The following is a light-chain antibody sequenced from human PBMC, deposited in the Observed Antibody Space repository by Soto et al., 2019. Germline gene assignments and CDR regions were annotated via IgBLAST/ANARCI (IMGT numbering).Light chain of an antibody. V-gene: IGKV4-1*01. J-gene: IGKJ5*01. Sequence: DIVMTQSPDSLAVYLGERATINCKSSQSVLYTPNNKNYLTWYQQKPGQPPKMLIYWASTRESGVPDRFSGSGSGTDFTLTISSLQAEDVAVYYCQQYYSSPTFGQGTRLEIK. CDR1: QSVLYTPNNKNY. CDR2: WAS. CDR3: QQYYSSPT.